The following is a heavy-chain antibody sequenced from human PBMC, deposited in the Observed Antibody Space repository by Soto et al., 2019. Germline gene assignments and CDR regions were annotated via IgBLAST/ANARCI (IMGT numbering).Heavy chain of an antibody. CDR2: IYYSGST. CDR3: ARFGSGSLFDY. CDR1: GGYISSYY. V-gene: IGHV4-59*01. J-gene: IGHJ4*02. Sequence: PSETLSLTCTVSGGYISSYYWSWIRQPPGQGLEWIGYIYYSGSTNYNPSPKSRVTISVDTSKNQFSLKLSSVTAADTAVYYCARFGSGSLFDYWGQGTLVTVS. D-gene: IGHD2-15*01.